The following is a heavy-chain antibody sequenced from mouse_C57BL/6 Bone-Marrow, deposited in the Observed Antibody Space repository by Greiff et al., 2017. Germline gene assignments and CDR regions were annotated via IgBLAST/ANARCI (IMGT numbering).Heavy chain of an antibody. V-gene: IGHV10-1*02. CDR3: VRQEYGNYFDY. J-gene: IGHJ2*01. CDR2: IRSKSNNYAT. D-gene: IGHD2-10*02. Sequence: EVKVVESGGGLVQPKGSLKLSCAASGFTFNTYAMNWVRQAPGKGLEWVARIRSKSNNYATYYADSVKDRFTISRDDSQSMLYLQMNNLKTEDTAVYYCVRQEYGNYFDYWGQGTTLTVSS. CDR1: GFTFNTYA.